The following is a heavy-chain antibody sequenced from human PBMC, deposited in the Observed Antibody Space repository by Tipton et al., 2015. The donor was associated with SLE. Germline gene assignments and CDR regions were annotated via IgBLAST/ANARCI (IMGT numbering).Heavy chain of an antibody. J-gene: IGHJ4*02. V-gene: IGHV4-38-2*01. Sequence: LRLSCAVSDFSVRSSHYCGWFWQPPWKGLEWFGPIYLSGSTYYNPSLTSRVSISEDTSRNQFSLNLSCVTAADTAGYYCARGAGTTMMVVGSLDYWGQGALVTVSS. D-gene: IGHD3-22*01. CDR1: DFSVRSSHY. CDR3: ARGAGTTMMVVGSLDY. CDR2: IYLSGST.